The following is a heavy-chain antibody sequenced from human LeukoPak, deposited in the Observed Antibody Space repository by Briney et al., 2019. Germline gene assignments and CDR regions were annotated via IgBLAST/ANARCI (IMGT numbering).Heavy chain of an antibody. Sequence: GGSLRLSCAASGFTFSSYAMHWVRQAPGKGLEWVSVIPYDGNNKYYAESVKGRFTISRDSSNNTLYLQMNSLRAEDTAVYYCAKLPMAGTEYWGQGTLVTVSS. CDR3: AKLPMAGTEY. CDR2: IPYDGNNK. V-gene: IGHV3-30-3*02. J-gene: IGHJ4*02. D-gene: IGHD6-19*01. CDR1: GFTFSSYA.